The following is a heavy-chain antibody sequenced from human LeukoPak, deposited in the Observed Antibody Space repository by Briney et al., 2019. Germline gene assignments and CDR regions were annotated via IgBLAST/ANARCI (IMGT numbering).Heavy chain of an antibody. CDR2: IYSGGTT. J-gene: IGHJ6*03. D-gene: IGHD3-22*01. CDR1: GFTVSSSY. Sequence: GGSLRLSCVVSGFTVSSSYMGWVRQAPGKGLEWVSVIYSGGTTKYADSVKGRFTISRDNSKNTLYLQMDSLRAEDTSVYYCARASSGNYMDVWGKGTTVTVSS. CDR3: ARASSGNYMDV. V-gene: IGHV3-66*02.